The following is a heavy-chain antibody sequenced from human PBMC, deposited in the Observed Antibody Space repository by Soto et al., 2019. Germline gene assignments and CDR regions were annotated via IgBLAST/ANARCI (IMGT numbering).Heavy chain of an antibody. J-gene: IGHJ5*02. CDR3: ARPLRSYWFDP. CDR2: IYYSGST. CDR1: GGSISSSSYY. V-gene: IGHV4-39*01. Sequence: SETLSLTCTVSGGSISSSSYYWGWIRQPPGKGLEWIGSIYYSGSTYYNPSLKSRVTISVDTSKNQFSLKLSSVTAADTAVYYCARPLRSYWFDPWGQGTLVTVSS.